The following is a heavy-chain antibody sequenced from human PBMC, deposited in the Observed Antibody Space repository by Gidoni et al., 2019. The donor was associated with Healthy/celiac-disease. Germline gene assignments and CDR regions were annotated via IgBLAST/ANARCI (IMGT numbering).Heavy chain of an antibody. V-gene: IGHV4-59*01. J-gene: IGHJ3*02. CDR2: T. D-gene: IGHD4-17*01. CDR3: ARDRDDYGDSRGAFDI. Sequence: TNYNPSLKSRVTISVDTSKNQFSLKLSSVTAADTAVYYCARDRDDYGDSRGAFDIWGQGTMVTVSS.